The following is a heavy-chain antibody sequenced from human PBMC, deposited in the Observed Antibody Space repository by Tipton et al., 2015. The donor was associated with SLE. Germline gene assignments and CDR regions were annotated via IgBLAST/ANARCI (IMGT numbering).Heavy chain of an antibody. Sequence: GLVKPSETLSLTCSVSGGSISSRSHYWGWIRQPPGKGLEWTGTIHHSGITYYNPSLKSRVTISVDTSKNQFSLKLRSVTAADTAVYYCAREYSGYDYRTFDHWGQGTLVTVSS. CDR2: IHHSGIT. CDR3: AREYSGYDYRTFDH. J-gene: IGHJ4*02. CDR1: GGSISSRSHY. D-gene: IGHD5-12*01. V-gene: IGHV4-39*07.